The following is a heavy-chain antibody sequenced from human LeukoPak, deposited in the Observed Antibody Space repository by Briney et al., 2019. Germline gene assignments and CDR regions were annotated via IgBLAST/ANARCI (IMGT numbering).Heavy chain of an antibody. CDR2: IKQDGSEK. Sequence: GGSLRLSCAASGFTFNSYWMSWVRQAPGKGLEWVANIKQDGSEKYYVDSVKGRFTISRDNVKNSLYLQMNSLRAEDTAVYYCAREPTILGGFIPPDYWGQGTRFTVSS. J-gene: IGHJ4*02. V-gene: IGHV3-7*03. CDR3: AREPTILGGFIPPDY. CDR1: GFTFNSYW. D-gene: IGHD3-3*01.